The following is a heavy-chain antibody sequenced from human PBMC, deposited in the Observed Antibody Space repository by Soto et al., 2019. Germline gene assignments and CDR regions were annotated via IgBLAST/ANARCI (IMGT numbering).Heavy chain of an antibody. CDR2: IYYSGST. CDR3: SRDPGEYPYAMDV. D-gene: IGHD3-10*01. Sequence: PSETLSLTCTVSGGSISSGDYYWSWIRQPPGKGLEWIGYIYYSGSTYYNPSLKSRVTISVDTSKNQFSLKLSSVTAADTAVYYCSRDPGEYPYAMDVWCPGLMVTLSS. V-gene: IGHV4-30-4*01. CDR1: GGSISSGDYY. J-gene: IGHJ6*02.